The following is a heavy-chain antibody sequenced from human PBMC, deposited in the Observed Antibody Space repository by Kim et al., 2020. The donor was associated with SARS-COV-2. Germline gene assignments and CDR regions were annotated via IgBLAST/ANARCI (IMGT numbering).Heavy chain of an antibody. V-gene: IGHV4-34*01. D-gene: IGHD1-26*01. CDR3: ARGGNGGRVFDP. J-gene: IGHJ5*02. CDR2: INHSGST. CDR1: GGSFSGYY. Sequence: SETLSLTCAVYGGSFSGYYWSWIRQPPGKGLEWIGEINHSGSTNYNPSLKSRVTISVDTSKNQFSLKLSSVTAADTAVYYCARGGNGGRVFDPWGQGTLVTVSS.